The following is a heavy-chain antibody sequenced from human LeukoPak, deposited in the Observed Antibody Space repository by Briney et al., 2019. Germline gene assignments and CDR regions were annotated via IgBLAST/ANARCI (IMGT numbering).Heavy chain of an antibody. CDR2: IYYGGST. CDR1: GASLNISY. V-gene: IGHV4-59*08. D-gene: IGHD3-10*01. Sequence: PSETLSLTCTVSGASLNISYWSWIRQPPGKGLEWIGYIYYGGSTNYNPSLKSRVTISVDTSKNQFSLKLSSVTAADTAVYYCASPPTYYYGSGSEFFDYWGQGTLVTVSS. J-gene: IGHJ4*02. CDR3: ASPPTYYYGSGSEFFDY.